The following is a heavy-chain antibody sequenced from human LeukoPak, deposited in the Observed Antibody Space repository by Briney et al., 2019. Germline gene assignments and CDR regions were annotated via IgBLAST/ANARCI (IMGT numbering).Heavy chain of an antibody. Sequence: GGSLRLSCAASGFTVSSYSMNWVRQAPGKGLEWVSYISSSSSTIHYADSVKGRFTISRDNAKNSLYLQMNSLRGEDTAVYYCARVVAPDGYSLFDYWGQGTLVTVSS. J-gene: IGHJ4*02. D-gene: IGHD5-24*01. CDR1: GFTVSSYS. V-gene: IGHV3-48*01. CDR3: ARVVAPDGYSLFDY. CDR2: ISSSSSTI.